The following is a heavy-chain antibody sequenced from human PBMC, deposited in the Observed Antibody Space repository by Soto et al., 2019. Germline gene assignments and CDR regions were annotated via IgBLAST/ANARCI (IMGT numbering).Heavy chain of an antibody. CDR3: ARDRRDGYNTFDY. D-gene: IGHD5-12*01. J-gene: IGHJ4*02. CDR2: IIPIFGST. Sequence: SVKVSCKASGGTFSSYAISWVRQAPGQGLEWMGGIIPIFGSTTYAQKFQGRVTMTRDTSTSTVYMELSSLRSEDTAVYYCARDRRDGYNTFDYWGQGTLVTVSS. CDR1: GGTFSSYA. V-gene: IGHV1-69*05.